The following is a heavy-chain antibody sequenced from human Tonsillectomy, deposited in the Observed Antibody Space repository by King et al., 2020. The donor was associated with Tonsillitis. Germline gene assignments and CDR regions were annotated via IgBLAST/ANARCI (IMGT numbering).Heavy chain of an antibody. CDR1: GFTFIRNA. D-gene: IGHD6-19*01. V-gene: IGHV3-23*04. CDR3: AKDRGGWAN. J-gene: IGHJ4*02. Sequence: VQLVESGGGLVQPGGSLRLSCAASGFTFIRNAMSWVRQAPGKGLEWVSAISGSCTSTYYADSVKGRFTISRDSSKNTLYLQMNSLRAEDTAVYYCAKDRGGWANWGQGTLVTVSS. CDR2: ISGSCTST.